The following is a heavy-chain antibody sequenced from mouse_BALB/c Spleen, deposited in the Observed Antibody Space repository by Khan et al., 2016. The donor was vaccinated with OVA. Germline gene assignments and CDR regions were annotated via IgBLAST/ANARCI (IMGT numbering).Heavy chain of an antibody. CDR3: ARGGYGSLAY. J-gene: IGHJ3*01. CDR2: INPGSGGT. D-gene: IGHD1-1*02. Sequence: QVQLKQSGAELVRPGTSVKVSCKASGYAFNNYMLEWVKQRPGQGLEWIGVINPGSGGTNYNEKFKGKATLTADNSSHTAYMQLSSLTSDDSAVYFCARGGYGSLAYWGQGTLVTVSA. CDR1: GYAFNNYM. V-gene: IGHV1-54*01.